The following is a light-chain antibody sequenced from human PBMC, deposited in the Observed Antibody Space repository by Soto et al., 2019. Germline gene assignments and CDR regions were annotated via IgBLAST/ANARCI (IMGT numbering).Light chain of an antibody. CDR2: ADS. CDR3: QQRSNWIT. J-gene: IGKJ5*01. Sequence: EIVLTQSPSTLSWSPGETATLSWRASQSVSGYIGWYQQKPGQAPRLLIYADSNRATGIPARFSGIGSGTDFTLTISSLEPEDFAVYYCQQRSNWITFGQGTRLEIK. CDR1: QSVSGY. V-gene: IGKV3-11*01.